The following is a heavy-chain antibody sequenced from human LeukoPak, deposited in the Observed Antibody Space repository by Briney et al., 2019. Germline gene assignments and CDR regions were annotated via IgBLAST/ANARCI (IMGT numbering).Heavy chain of an antibody. V-gene: IGHV3-43*01. D-gene: IGHD6-13*01. Sequence: GGSLRLSCAASGFTFDDYTMHWVRQAPGKGLEWVSLISWDGGSTYYADSVKGRFTISRDNSKNSLYLQMNSLRTEDTALYYCAKVVGSAGTYYYYYGMDVWGQGTTVTVSS. CDR2: ISWDGGST. CDR1: GFTFDDYT. J-gene: IGHJ6*02. CDR3: AKVVGSAGTYYYYYGMDV.